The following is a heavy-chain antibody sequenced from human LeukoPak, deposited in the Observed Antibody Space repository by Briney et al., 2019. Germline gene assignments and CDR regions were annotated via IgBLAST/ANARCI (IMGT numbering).Heavy chain of an antibody. CDR1: GFTFSDYY. CDR3: ARVGCSSTSCYYYYYYYMDV. J-gene: IGHJ6*03. D-gene: IGHD2-2*01. V-gene: IGHV3-11*01. CDR2: ISRRGSTL. Sequence: GGSLRLSCAASGFTFSDYYMSWIRQAPGKGREGVSYISRRGSTLYYADSVKGRFTISRDNAKNSLYLQMNSLRAEDTAVYYCARVGCSSTSCYYYYYYYMDVWGKGTTVTVSS.